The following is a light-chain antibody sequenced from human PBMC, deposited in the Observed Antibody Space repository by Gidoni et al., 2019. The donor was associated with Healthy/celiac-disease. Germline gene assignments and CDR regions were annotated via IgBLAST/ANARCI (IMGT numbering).Light chain of an antibody. CDR1: QSSSRY. CDR2: AAS. CDR3: LQSYSTPLT. Sequence: DIQMTHPPSSLSASVGDRVTISCRASQSSSRYLNWYQQKPGKAPKLLIYAASSLQSGVPSRFSGSGSGTYFTLTISSLQPEDFATYYCLQSYSTPLTFGGXTKVEIK. V-gene: IGKV1-39*01. J-gene: IGKJ4*01.